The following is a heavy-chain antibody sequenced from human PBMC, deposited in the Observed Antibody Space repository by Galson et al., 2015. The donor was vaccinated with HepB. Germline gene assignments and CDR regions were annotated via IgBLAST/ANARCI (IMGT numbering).Heavy chain of an antibody. J-gene: IGHJ1*01. CDR3: AYFTSGSAEDLHY. V-gene: IGHV1-69*13. CDR1: GGTFSSYS. CDR2: IIPIFGTA. D-gene: IGHD3-10*01. Sequence: SVKVSCKASGGTFSSYSIIWVRQAPGQGLEWMGGIIPIFGTANYAQKFQGRVTIAADESTSTAYMVLRSLRYEDTVVYNCAYFTSGSAEDLHYWGQGTLVTVSS.